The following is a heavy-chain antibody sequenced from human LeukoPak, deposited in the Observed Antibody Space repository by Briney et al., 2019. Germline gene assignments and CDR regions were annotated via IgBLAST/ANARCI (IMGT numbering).Heavy chain of an antibody. D-gene: IGHD3-3*01. Sequence: GGSLRLSCATSGFTFSDYYMSWIRQAPGKGLECISYISRSGGSIYYADSVEGRFTVSRDNAKNSLYLQMSSLRAEDTAVYYCARDGSTYYDIWSGYPYWGQGTLVTVSS. V-gene: IGHV3-11*04. J-gene: IGHJ4*02. CDR3: ARDGSTYYDIWSGYPY. CDR1: GFTFSDYY. CDR2: ISRSGGSI.